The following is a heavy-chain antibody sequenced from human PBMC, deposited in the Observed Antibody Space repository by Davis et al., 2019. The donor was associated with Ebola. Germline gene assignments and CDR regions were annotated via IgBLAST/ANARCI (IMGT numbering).Heavy chain of an antibody. V-gene: IGHV4-39*01. D-gene: IGHD6-19*01. Sequence: SETLSLTCTVSGGSISSSSYYWGWIRQPPRKGLEWIGSIYYSGITYYNPSLKSRVTISVDTSKNQFSLKLSSVTAADTAMYCARWAGSSGDLRAFDIWGQGTMVTVSS. CDR1: GGSISSSSYY. CDR3: ARWAGSSGDLRAFDI. J-gene: IGHJ3*02. CDR2: IYYSGIT.